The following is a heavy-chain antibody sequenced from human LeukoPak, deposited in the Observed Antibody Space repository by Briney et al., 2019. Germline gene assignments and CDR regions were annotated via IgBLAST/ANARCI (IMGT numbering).Heavy chain of an antibody. CDR3: ARVSGTYVSYDI. CDR2: IYYSGNT. Sequence: PSETLSLTCIVSGGSISSGYYWGWIRQPPGKGLEWIGSIYYSGNTYYNPSLKSRVTISVATSKNQFSLKLSSVTAADTAVYYCARVSGTYVSYDIWGQGTMVTVSS. CDR1: GGSISSGYY. V-gene: IGHV4-39*07. D-gene: IGHD3-10*01. J-gene: IGHJ3*02.